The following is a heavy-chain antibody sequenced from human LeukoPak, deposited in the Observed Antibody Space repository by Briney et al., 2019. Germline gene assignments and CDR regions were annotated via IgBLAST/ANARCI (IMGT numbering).Heavy chain of an antibody. V-gene: IGHV4-61*09. D-gene: IGHD1-26*01. Sequence: TLSLTCTVSGGSISSGSSYWSWIRQPAGKGLEWIGHIHTSGSTNYNPSLKSRVTISVDTSKNQFSLKLSSVTAADTAVYYCARGSGNYGTFDSWGQGTLVTVSS. J-gene: IGHJ4*02. CDR3: ARGSGNYGTFDS. CDR2: IHTSGST. CDR1: GGSISSGSSY.